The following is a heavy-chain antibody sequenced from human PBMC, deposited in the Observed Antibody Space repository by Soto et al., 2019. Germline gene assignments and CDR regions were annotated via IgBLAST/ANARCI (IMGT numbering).Heavy chain of an antibody. V-gene: IGHV4-4*02. J-gene: IGHJ5*02. CDR2: ISHSGGA. D-gene: IGHD3-10*01. Sequence: SETLSLTCAASGGSISSSNWCSWVRQPPGKGLEWIGEISHSGGANYNPSLKTRVTLSIDKSKNHFSLRVASVTPADTAVYYCARFNWVRGVSWFDPWGQGILVTVSS. CDR3: ARFNWVRGVSWFDP. CDR1: GGSISSSNW.